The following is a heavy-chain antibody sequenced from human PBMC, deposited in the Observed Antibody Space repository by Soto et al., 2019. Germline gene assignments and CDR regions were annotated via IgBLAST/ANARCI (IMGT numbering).Heavy chain of an antibody. CDR1: GASRTSDY. D-gene: IGHD5-12*01. CDR3: ARFTYKSGFNWFDP. CDR2: IYHMGGT. J-gene: IGHJ5*02. Sequence: SETLSLTCTVSGASRTSDYWSWIVQSPGKGLEWIGYIYHMGGTDYNPSLKSRVTISIDKSKNQFSMNLRAVTAADTAVYFCARFTYKSGFNWFDPGGQGTQVTVSA. V-gene: IGHV4-59*03.